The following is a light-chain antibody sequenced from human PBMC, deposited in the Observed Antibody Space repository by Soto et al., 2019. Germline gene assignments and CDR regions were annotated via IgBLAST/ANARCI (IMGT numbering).Light chain of an antibody. CDR2: AAS. CDR3: QQSLTIPYT. CDR1: QTISTH. Sequence: DIQMTQSPSSLSASVGDRVTITCRASQTISTHLNWYQQKPGKAPKLLIYAASTLQSGVPSRFRGSGSGTDFTLTISSLQPEDFATYYCQQSLTIPYTFGQGTKLEIK. J-gene: IGKJ2*01. V-gene: IGKV1-39*01.